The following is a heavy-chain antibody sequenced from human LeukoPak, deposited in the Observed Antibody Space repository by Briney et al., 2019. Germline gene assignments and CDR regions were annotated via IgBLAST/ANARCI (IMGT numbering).Heavy chain of an antibody. V-gene: IGHV3-30-3*01. J-gene: IGHJ4*02. D-gene: IGHD1-1*01. CDR3: ARGEGTNWEYFNY. CDR2: ISYDGSNK. Sequence: GGSLRLSCTASGFTFSTYAMHWVRQAPGKGLEWVAIISYDGSNKYYADSVKGRFTISRDKSKNTLYLQMNSLRAEDTAVYYCARGEGTNWEYFNYWGQGTLVTVSS. CDR1: GFTFSTYA.